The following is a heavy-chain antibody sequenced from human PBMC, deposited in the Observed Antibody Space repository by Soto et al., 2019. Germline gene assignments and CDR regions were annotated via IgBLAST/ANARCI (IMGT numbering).Heavy chain of an antibody. D-gene: IGHD3-3*01. CDR2: ISGSGGST. Sequence: GGSLRLSCAASGFTFSSYAMSWVRQAPGKGLEWVSAISGSGGSTYYADSVKGRFTISRDNSKNTLYLQMNSLRAEDTAVYYCAKDPASITIFGVVTTPGVRMDVWGQGTTVTVSS. CDR1: GFTFSSYA. J-gene: IGHJ6*02. V-gene: IGHV3-23*01. CDR3: AKDPASITIFGVVTTPGVRMDV.